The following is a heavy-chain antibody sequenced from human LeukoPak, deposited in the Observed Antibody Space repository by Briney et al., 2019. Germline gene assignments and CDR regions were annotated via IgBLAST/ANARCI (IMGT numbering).Heavy chain of an antibody. CDR3: TRTPSPGTTGSDY. J-gene: IGHJ4*02. CDR1: GGSLSNYY. CDR2: IYYSGST. V-gene: IGHV4-59*01. Sequence: ETLSLTCTVSGGSLSNYYWSWMRQPSGKGLEWIGYIYYSGSTNYNPSLTSRVTMSVDTSKNQFSLKLSSVTAADTAVYYCTRTPSPGTTGSDYWGQGTLVTVSS. D-gene: IGHD3-10*01.